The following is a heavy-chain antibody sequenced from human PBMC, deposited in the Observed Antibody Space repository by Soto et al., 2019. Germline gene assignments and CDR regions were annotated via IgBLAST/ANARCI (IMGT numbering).Heavy chain of an antibody. CDR3: ARLGAMGTYYHDSRGYYHDDVDS. Sequence: PXDSLRLSCKCSGYSFTSYWIGLVRQMPGKGLEWMGIIYPGDSDTRYSPSFQGQVTISADKSISTAYLQWSSLKASDTAMYYCARLGAMGTYYHDSRGYYHDDVDSSGHGTLVTV. D-gene: IGHD3-22*01. CDR2: IYPGDSDT. J-gene: IGHJ5*01. CDR1: GYSFTSYW. V-gene: IGHV5-51*01.